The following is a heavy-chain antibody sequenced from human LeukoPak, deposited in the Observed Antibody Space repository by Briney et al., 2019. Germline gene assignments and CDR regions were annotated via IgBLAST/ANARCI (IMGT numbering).Heavy chain of an antibody. V-gene: IGHV3-30*04. D-gene: IGHD3-10*01. CDR3: ARDSASLGGYFDY. CDR1: GFTFSSYA. CDR2: ISYDGSNK. J-gene: IGHJ4*02. Sequence: GRSLRLSCAASGFTFSSYAMHWVRRAPGKGLEWVAVISYDGSNKYYADSVKGRFTISRDNSKNTLYLQMNSLRAEDTAVYYCARDSASLGGYFDYWGQGTLVTVSS.